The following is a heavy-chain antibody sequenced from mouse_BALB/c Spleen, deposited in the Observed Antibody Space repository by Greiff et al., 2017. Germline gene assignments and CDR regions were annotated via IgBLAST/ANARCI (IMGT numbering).Heavy chain of an antibody. D-gene: IGHD1-1*01. CDR2: ISYSGST. CDR3: ATTTVVAKNWYFDV. Sequence: VQLQQSGPGLVKPSQSLSLTCTVTGYSITSDYAWNWIRQFPGNKLEWMGYISYSGSTSYNPSLKSRISITRDTSKNQFFLQLNSVTTEDTATYYCATTTVVAKNWYFDVWGAGTTVTVSS. V-gene: IGHV3-2*02. CDR1: GYSITSDYA. J-gene: IGHJ1*01.